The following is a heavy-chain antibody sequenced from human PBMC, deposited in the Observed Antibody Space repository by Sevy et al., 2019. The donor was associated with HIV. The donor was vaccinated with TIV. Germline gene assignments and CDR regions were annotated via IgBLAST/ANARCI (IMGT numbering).Heavy chain of an antibody. D-gene: IGHD2-2*01. Sequence: ASVNVSCRASGYTFTSYDINWVRQATGQGLEWMGWMSPNSGNTGYAQKFQGRVTMTRNTSISTAYMELSSLRSEDTAVYYCARFLSTSYYYYYAMDVWGQGTTVTVSS. J-gene: IGHJ6*02. V-gene: IGHV1-8*01. CDR3: ARFLSTSYYYYYAMDV. CDR2: MSPNSGNT. CDR1: GYTFTSYD.